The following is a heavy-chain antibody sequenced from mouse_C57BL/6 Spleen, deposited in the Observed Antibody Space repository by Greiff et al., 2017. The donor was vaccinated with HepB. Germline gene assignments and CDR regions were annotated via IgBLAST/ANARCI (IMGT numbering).Heavy chain of an antibody. CDR1: GYTFTSYW. V-gene: IGHV1-59*01. CDR3: ARIYYGTSDYVDY. J-gene: IGHJ2*01. Sequence: QVQLQQPGAELVRPGTSVKLSCKASGYTFTSYWMHWVKQRPGQGLEWIGVIDPSDSYTNYNQKFKGKATLTVDTSSSTAYMQLSSLTSEDSAVYYCARIYYGTSDYVDYWGQGTTLTVSS. D-gene: IGHD2-1*01. CDR2: IDPSDSYT.